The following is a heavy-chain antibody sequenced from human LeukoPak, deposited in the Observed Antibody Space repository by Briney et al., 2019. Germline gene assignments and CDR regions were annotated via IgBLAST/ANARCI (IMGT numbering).Heavy chain of an antibody. V-gene: IGHV3-48*03. CDR3: AREPLGVVVVVAATGYFDY. Sequence: GGSLRLSCAASGFTFSSYEMNWVRQAPGKGLEWVSYISSIGSTIYYADSVKGRFTISRDNAKNSLYMQMNSLRAEDTAVYYCAREPLGVVVVVAATGYFDYWGQGTLVTVSS. CDR1: GFTFSSYE. CDR2: ISSIGSTI. D-gene: IGHD2-15*01. J-gene: IGHJ4*02.